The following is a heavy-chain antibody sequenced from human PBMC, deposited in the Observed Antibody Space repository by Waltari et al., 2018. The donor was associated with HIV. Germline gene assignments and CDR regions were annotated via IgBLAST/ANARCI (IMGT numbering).Heavy chain of an antibody. Sequence: QVQLVQSGSELKKPGASVKVSCKASGYTFTNNAVNWVRQAPGQGLEWMGWINTKTGTPTYAQGFTGRFVFSLDTSVSTAYLQISSLKAEDTAFYYCARYTTGWYDSWGQGTLVTVSS. CDR1: GYTFTNNA. J-gene: IGHJ5*01. CDR3: ARYTTGWYDS. V-gene: IGHV7-4-1*02. CDR2: INTKTGTP. D-gene: IGHD6-19*01.